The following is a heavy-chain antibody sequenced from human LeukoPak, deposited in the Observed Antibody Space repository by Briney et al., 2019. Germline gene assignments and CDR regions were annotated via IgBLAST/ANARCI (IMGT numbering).Heavy chain of an antibody. V-gene: IGHV4-59*01. CDR1: GGSISSYY. Sequence: PSETLSLTCAVSGGSISSYYWSWVRQPPGKGLEWIGYIYYSGSTNYNPSLKSRVTISVDTSKNQFSLKLSSVTAADTAVYYCARRTGKYYYYMDVWGKGTTVTISS. CDR3: ARRTGKYYYYMDV. CDR2: IYYSGST. J-gene: IGHJ6*03.